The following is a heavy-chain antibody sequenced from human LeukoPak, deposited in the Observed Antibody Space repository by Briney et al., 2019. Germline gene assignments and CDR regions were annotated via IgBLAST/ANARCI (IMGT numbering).Heavy chain of an antibody. CDR3: ARLFRDEGPPFDY. CDR1: GGSFSGYY. V-gene: IGHV4-34*01. CDR2: INHSGST. D-gene: IGHD5-24*01. J-gene: IGHJ4*02. Sequence: SETLSLTCAVYGGSFSGYYWSWTRQPPGKGLEWIGEINHSGSTNYNPSLKSRVTISVDTSKNQFSLKLSSVTAADTAVYYCARLFRDEGPPFDYWGQGTLVTVSS.